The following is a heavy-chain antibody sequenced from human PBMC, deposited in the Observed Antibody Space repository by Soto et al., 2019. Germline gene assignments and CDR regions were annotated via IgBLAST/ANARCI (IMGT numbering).Heavy chain of an antibody. CDR3: ARDQGSGYFDY. CDR2: MCASGTT. V-gene: IGHV4-4*07. D-gene: IGHD6-19*01. J-gene: IGHJ4*02. Sequence: SSEPLSLPCTVSGGSISSYYWSWFRQPAGKGLEWIGRMCASGTTNYNPFLKSRVTMSLDTSKNQFSLKLSSVTAADTAVYYCARDQGSGYFDYWGQGTLVTVSS. CDR1: GGSISSYY.